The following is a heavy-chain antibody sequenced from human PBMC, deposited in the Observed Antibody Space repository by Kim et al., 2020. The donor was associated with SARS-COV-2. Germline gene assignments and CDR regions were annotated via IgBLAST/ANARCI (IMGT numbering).Heavy chain of an antibody. J-gene: IGHJ5*02. V-gene: IGHV1-18*01. Sequence: AQKLQGRVTMTTGPSTSTAYMELRSLRSDDTAVYYCARVWYNWNYAWFDPWGQGTLVTVSS. D-gene: IGHD1-7*01. CDR3: ARVWYNWNYAWFDP.